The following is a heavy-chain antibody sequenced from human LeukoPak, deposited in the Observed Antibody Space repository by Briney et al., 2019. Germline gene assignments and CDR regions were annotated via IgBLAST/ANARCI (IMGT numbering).Heavy chain of an antibody. CDR3: ARGATISETGYFDF. CDR2: IDHRGDT. CDR1: GGSFSRYY. J-gene: IGHJ4*03. D-gene: IGHD5-24*01. Sequence: TPSETLSLTCAVYGGSFSRYYWSWIRQSPGKGLEWLAEIDHRGDTNYNPSVKSRVTISVDTSKNQFSLKVRSLSAADTAVYYCARGATISETGYFDFWGQGTLVTVSS. V-gene: IGHV4-34*01.